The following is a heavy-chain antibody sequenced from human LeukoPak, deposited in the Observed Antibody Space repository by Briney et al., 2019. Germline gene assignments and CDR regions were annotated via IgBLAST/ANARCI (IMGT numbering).Heavy chain of an antibody. CDR2: INHSGST. CDR1: GGSFSGYY. J-gene: IGHJ4*02. V-gene: IGHV4-34*01. D-gene: IGHD3-22*01. CDR3: ARGPPRYYDSSGYYPD. Sequence: SETLSLTCAVYGGSFSGYYWSWIRQPPGKGLEWIGEINHSGSTNYNPSLKSRVTISVDTSKNQFSLKLSSVTAADTAVYYCARGPPRYYDSSGYYPDWGQGTLVTVSS.